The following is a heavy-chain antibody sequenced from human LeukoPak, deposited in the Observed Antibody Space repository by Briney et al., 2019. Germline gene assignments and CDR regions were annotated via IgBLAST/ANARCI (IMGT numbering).Heavy chain of an antibody. CDR3: AKDYYGSGRLFDY. V-gene: IGHV3-23*01. CDR1: GFTFSSYA. Sequence: GGSLRLSCAASGFTFSSYAMSWVRQAPGKGLEWVSAISGSGGSTYYADSVKGRFTISRDNSKNTLYLQMNSLGAEDTAVYYCAKDYYGSGRLFDYWGQGTLVTVSS. D-gene: IGHD3-10*01. J-gene: IGHJ4*02. CDR2: ISGSGGST.